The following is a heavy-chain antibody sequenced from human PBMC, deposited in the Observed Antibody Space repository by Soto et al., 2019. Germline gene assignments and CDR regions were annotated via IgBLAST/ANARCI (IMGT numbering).Heavy chain of an antibody. CDR3: ARVKKRSGNWFDP. V-gene: IGHV1-8*01. Sequence: ASVKVSCKASGYIFNSHDINWVRQATGQGLEWMGWMNPNSGNTGYAQKFQGRVTMTRNTSISTAYMELSSLRSEDTAVYYCARVKKRSGNWFDPWGQGTLVTVSS. D-gene: IGHD2-8*02. J-gene: IGHJ5*02. CDR1: GYIFNSHD. CDR2: MNPNSGNT.